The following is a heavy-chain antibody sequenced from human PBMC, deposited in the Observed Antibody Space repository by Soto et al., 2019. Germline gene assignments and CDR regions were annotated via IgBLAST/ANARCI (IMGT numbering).Heavy chain of an antibody. Sequence: EASVKVSCKASGGTFSSYAISWVRQAPGQGLEWMGGIIPIFGTANYAQKFQGRVTITADESTSTAYMELSSLRSEDTAVYYCARHDGGSTYQFGYWGQGTLVTVSS. CDR1: GGTFSSYA. CDR3: ARHDGGSTYQFGY. CDR2: IIPIFGTA. J-gene: IGHJ4*02. D-gene: IGHD2-2*01. V-gene: IGHV1-69*13.